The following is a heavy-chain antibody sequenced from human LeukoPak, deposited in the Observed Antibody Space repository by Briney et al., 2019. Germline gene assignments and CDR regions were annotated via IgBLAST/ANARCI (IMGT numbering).Heavy chain of an antibody. CDR1: GFTFSSHG. CDR3: AKESGSRSYGAYFPH. Sequence: GRSLRLSCAASGFTFSSHGMQWVRQAPGKGLECVAVISYDGSTKYYADSVKGRFTISRDNSKSTLYLQMNSLRAEDTAVYYCAKESGSRSYGAYFPHWGQGTLVTVSS. J-gene: IGHJ1*01. D-gene: IGHD6-13*01. V-gene: IGHV3-30*18. CDR2: ISYDGSTK.